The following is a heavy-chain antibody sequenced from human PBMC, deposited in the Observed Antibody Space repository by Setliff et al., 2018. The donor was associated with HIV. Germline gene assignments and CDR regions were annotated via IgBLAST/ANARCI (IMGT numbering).Heavy chain of an antibody. CDR1: GYTFTSYG. J-gene: IGHJ3*02. CDR2: ISAYNGNT. V-gene: IGHV1-18*01. Sequence: ASVKVSCKASGYTFTSYGISWVRQAPGQGLEWMGWISAYNGNTNYAQKLQGRVTMTTDTSTSTAYMELRSLRSDDTAVYYCARVYYGSGWGIRDAFDIWGQGTMVTVSS. D-gene: IGHD3-10*01. CDR3: ARVYYGSGWGIRDAFDI.